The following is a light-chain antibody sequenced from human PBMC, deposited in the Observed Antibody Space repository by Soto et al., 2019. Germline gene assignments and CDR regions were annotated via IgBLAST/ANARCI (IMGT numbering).Light chain of an antibody. Sequence: DIVMTQSPDSLAVSLGERATINCKSSQNVLNRANNKNYIAWYQQKPGQPPKLLIYWASTRESGVPDRFSGSGSGTDFTLTIRRLQAEDVAVYFCQQYFNTPLTFGGGTKGEIK. V-gene: IGKV4-1*01. J-gene: IGKJ4*01. CDR2: WAS. CDR1: QNVLNRANNKNY. CDR3: QQYFNTPLT.